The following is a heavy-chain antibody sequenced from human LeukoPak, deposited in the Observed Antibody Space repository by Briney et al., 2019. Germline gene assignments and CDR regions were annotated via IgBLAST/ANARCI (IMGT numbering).Heavy chain of an antibody. CDR3: ARDNPPYCNGGSCYSY. Sequence: ASVKVSFKASGGAFSSYAISWVRQAPGQGLEWMGRIIPIIDLANYAQKFQGRVTITADESTSTAYMELSSLRSEDTAIYYCARDNPPYCNGGSCYSYWGQGTLVTISS. D-gene: IGHD2-15*01. CDR2: IIPIIDLA. V-gene: IGHV1-69*04. CDR1: GGAFSSYA. J-gene: IGHJ4*02.